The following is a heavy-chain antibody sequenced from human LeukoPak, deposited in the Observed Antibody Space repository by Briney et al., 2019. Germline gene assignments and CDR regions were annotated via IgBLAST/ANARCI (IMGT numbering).Heavy chain of an antibody. CDR1: FSFITYS. CDR2: ISSGSSTI. V-gene: IGHV3-48*01. CDR3: TRNPDAFDI. J-gene: IGHJ3*02. Sequence: GGSLRLSCAGFSFITYSMNWVRQAPGKGLEWVSYISSGSSTIYYADSVKGRFTISRDNGKNSLYLQMNSLRAEDTAVYYCTRNPDAFDIWGQGTVVTVSS.